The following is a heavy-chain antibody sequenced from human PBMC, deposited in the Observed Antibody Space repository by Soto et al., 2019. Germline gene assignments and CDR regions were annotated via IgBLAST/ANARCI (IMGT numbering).Heavy chain of an antibody. D-gene: IGHD3-10*01. CDR3: ASNSSGRPSWCDP. J-gene: IGHJ5*02. CDR1: GGSFSGYY. V-gene: IGHV4-34*01. CDR2: INHSGST. Sequence: QVQLQQWGAGLLKPSETLSLTCAVYGGSFSGYYWSWIRQPPGKGLEWIGEINHSGSTNYNPSLKSRVTISVDTSKNQFSLKLSSVTAADTAVYYCASNSSGRPSWCDPWGQGTLVTVSS.